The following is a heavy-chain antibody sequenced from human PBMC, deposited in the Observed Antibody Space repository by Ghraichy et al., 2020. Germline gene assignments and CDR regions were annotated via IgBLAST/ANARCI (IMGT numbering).Heavy chain of an antibody. CDR1: GGSISSYY. CDR2: IYTSGST. D-gene: IGHD6-13*01. Sequence: SQTLSLTCTVSGGSISSYYWSWIRQPAGKGLEWIGRIYTSGSTNYNPSLKSRVTMSVDTSKSQFSLKLTSVTAADTAVYYCARGSISAVGMRWFDPWGQGTLVTVSS. CDR3: ARGSISAVGMRWFDP. V-gene: IGHV4-4*07. J-gene: IGHJ5*02.